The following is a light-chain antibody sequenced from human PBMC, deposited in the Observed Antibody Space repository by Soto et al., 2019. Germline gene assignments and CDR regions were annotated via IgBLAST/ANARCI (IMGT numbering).Light chain of an antibody. CDR1: QSISSNY. J-gene: IGKJ3*01. CDR3: HHYNRSPIFT. V-gene: IGKV3-20*01. Sequence: EIVLTQSPGTLSLSPGERATLSCRASQSISSNYLAWYQQRPGQTPRLLIYGESSRGAGIPDRFSGSGSGTDFTLTISRLEPEDFAVYYCHHYNRSPIFTFGPGTAVDLK. CDR2: GES.